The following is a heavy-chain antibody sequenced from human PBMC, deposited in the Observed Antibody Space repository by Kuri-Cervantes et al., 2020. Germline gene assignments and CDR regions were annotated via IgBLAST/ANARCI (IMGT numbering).Heavy chain of an antibody. J-gene: IGHJ4*02. CDR2: IRSKAYGGTT. V-gene: IGHV3-49*03. Sequence: GESLKISCTASGFTFGDYAMSWFRQAPGKGLEWVGFIRSKAYGGTTEYAASVKGRFTISRDDSKNTLYLQMNSLKTEDTAVYYCTSDVLLWFGEFGWGQGTLVTVSS. D-gene: IGHD3-10*01. CDR1: GFTFGDYA. CDR3: TSDVLLWFGEFG.